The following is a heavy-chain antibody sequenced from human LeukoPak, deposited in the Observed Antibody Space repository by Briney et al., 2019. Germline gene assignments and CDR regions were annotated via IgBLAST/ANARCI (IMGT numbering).Heavy chain of an antibody. J-gene: IGHJ5*02. CDR1: GYTFTSYD. CDR3: ARGLGSYTTYEA. V-gene: IGHV1-8*01. Sequence: ASVKVSCKASGYTFTSYDINWVRQATGQGLEWMGWMNPNSGNTGYAQKFQGRVTMTRNTSISTAYMELSSLRSEDTAVYYCARGLGSYTTYEAWGQGTLVTVSS. D-gene: IGHD1-26*01. CDR2: MNPNSGNT.